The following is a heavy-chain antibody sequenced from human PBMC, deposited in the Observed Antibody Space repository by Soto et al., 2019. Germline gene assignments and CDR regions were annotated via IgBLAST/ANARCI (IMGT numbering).Heavy chain of an antibody. J-gene: IGHJ6*02. CDR1: GGTFSSYA. CDR3: ARYSGYDMPHYYYYYGMDV. CDR2: IIPIFGTA. D-gene: IGHD5-12*01. Sequence: GASVKVSCKASGGTFSSYAISWVRQAPGQGLEWMGGIIPIFGTANYAQKFQGRVTITADESTSTAYMELSSLRSEDTAVYYCARYSGYDMPHYYYYYGMDVWGQGTTVTVSS. V-gene: IGHV1-69*13.